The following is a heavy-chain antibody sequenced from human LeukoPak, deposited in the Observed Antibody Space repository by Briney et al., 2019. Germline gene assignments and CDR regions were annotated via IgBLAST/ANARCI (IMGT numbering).Heavy chain of an antibody. V-gene: IGHV3-74*01. CDR1: GVTLSTYA. Sequence: GGSLRLSCAASGVTLSTYAMSWVRQAPGKGLEWVSRIKPDGSYTSYADFVKGRFTTSRDNAKNTLYLQLSSLRAEDTAVYYCARDYSSVPEYWGQGTLVTVSS. CDR2: IKPDGSYT. CDR3: ARDYSSVPEY. D-gene: IGHD6-19*01. J-gene: IGHJ4*02.